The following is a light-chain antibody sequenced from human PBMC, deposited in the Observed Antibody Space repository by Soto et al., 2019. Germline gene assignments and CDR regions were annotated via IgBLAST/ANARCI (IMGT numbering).Light chain of an antibody. CDR3: HQYNSWPPGT. Sequence: EIVLTQSPAILSVSPGEIATLSFRASQSISRSLAWYQQKPGQAPRLLISDASTRATGIPARFSGSGSGTEFTLTISSLQSEDFALYYCHQYNSWPPGTFGQGTKVDIK. CDR1: QSISRS. J-gene: IGKJ2*01. V-gene: IGKV3-15*01. CDR2: DAS.